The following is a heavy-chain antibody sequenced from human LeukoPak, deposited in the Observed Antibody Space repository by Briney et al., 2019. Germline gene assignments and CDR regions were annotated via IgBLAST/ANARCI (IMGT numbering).Heavy chain of an antibody. Sequence: GGSLRLSCAASGFTFSSYAMSWVRQAPGRGLEWVSLIGGIVGNTHYADSVKGRFTISRDNSKNTLYLQMNSLRAEDTAVYYCALDYDSSGHTPGWFDPWGQGTLVTVSS. D-gene: IGHD3-22*01. V-gene: IGHV3-23*01. CDR1: GFTFSSYA. J-gene: IGHJ5*02. CDR2: IGGIVGNT. CDR3: ALDYDSSGHTPGWFDP.